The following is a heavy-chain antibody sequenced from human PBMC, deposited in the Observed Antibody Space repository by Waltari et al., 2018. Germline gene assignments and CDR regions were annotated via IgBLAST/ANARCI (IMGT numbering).Heavy chain of an antibody. D-gene: IGHD3-22*01. CDR1: GGSISSGGYS. Sequence: QLQLQESGSGLVKPSQTLSLTCAVSGGSISSGGYSWSWIRQPPGKGLEWIGYIYHNGSTYLNPSLESRVTSSVDRAKNPFSLKLSAVTTADTAVDYCARGGANYYDSSQDEGNWFDPWGQGTLVTVSS. CDR2: IYHNGST. CDR3: ARGGANYYDSSQDEGNWFDP. V-gene: IGHV4-30-2*01. J-gene: IGHJ5*02.